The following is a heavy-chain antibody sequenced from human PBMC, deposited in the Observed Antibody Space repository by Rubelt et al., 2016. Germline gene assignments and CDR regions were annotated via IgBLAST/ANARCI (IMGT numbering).Heavy chain of an antibody. CDR3: ARTYSTTWYRHPDY. Sequence: RGGLEWVSYISTSSNTIYYADSVKGRFTISRDNAKNSLYLQMNSLRAEDTALYYCARTYSTTWYRHPDYWGQGTLVTVSS. D-gene: IGHD6-13*01. J-gene: IGHJ4*02. V-gene: IGHV3-48*04. CDR2: ISTSSNTI.